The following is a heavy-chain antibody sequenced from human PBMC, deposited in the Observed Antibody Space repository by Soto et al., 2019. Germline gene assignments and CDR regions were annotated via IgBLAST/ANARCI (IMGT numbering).Heavy chain of an antibody. CDR3: AREYSGYGLDY. V-gene: IGHV3-33*01. Sequence: GGSLRLSCAASGFTFSSDGMHGVRQAPGKGLEWVAVIWYDGSNKYYADSVKGRFTISRDNSKNTLYLQMNSLRAEDTAVYYCAREYSGYGLDYWGQGTLVTVSS. CDR2: IWYDGSNK. CDR1: GFTFSSDG. D-gene: IGHD5-12*01. J-gene: IGHJ4*02.